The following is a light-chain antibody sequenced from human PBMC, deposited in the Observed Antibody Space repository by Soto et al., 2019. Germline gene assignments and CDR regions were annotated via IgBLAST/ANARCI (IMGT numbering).Light chain of an antibody. CDR2: KAS. CDR1: QSISSW. V-gene: IGKV1-5*03. J-gene: IGKJ2*02. Sequence: DIQMTRSPSTLSASVGDRVTITCRASQSISSWLAWYQQKPGKAPKLLIYKASSLESGVPSRFSGSGSGTEFTLTISSLQPDDLATYYCQQYNSYPGTCGHGTKLEIK. CDR3: QQYNSYPGT.